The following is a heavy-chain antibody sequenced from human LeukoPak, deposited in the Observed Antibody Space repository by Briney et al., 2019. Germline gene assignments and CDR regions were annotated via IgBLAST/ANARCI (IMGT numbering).Heavy chain of an antibody. CDR2: IYTSGST. CDR3: ARAAGLEMATMYFDY. D-gene: IGHD5-24*01. Sequence: SETLSLTCTVSGGSISSYYWSWIRQPARKGLEWIGRIYTSGSTNYNPSLKSRVTMSVDTSKNQFSLKLSSVTAADTAVYYCARAAGLEMATMYFDYWGQGTLVTVSS. J-gene: IGHJ4*02. V-gene: IGHV4-4*07. CDR1: GGSISSYY.